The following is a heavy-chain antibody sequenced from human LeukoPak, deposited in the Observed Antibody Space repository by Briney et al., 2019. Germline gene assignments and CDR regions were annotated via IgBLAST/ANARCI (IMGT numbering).Heavy chain of an antibody. J-gene: IGHJ2*01. CDR1: GGSISSYY. CDR3: ARCLGCPKWYFDL. D-gene: IGHD2-8*01. Sequence: SETLSLTCTVSGGSISSYYWSWIRQPPGKGLEWIGYIYYSGSTNYNPSPKSRVTISVDTSKNQFSLKLSSVTAADTAVYYCARCLGCPKWYFDLWGRGTLVTVSS. V-gene: IGHV4-59*01. CDR2: IYYSGST.